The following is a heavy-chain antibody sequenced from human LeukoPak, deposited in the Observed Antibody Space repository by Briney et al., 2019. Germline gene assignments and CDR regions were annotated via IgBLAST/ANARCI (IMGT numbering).Heavy chain of an antibody. D-gene: IGHD6-13*01. CDR3: ARVYYSNSYDYWYFDL. CDR2: IYYSGST. V-gene: IGHV4-59*12. J-gene: IGHJ2*01. CDR1: GGSSSRCY. Sequence: SETLSLTCTVSGGSSSRCYWSWIRQPPGKGLEWIAYIYYSGSTNYNPSLKSRVTISVDTSKNQFSLKLRSVTAADTAVYYCARVYYSNSYDYWYFDLWGRGTLVTVSS.